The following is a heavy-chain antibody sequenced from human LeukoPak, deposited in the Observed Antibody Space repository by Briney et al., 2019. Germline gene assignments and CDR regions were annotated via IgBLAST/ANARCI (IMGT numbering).Heavy chain of an antibody. D-gene: IGHD3-22*01. V-gene: IGHV3-66*01. CDR2: IYSGGST. J-gene: IGHJ4*02. Sequence: PGGSLRLPCAASGFTFSSNYMSWVRQAPGKGLELVSVIYSGGSTYYSDSVKGRFTISRDNSKNTLYLQMNCLRAEDTAVYYCAREGYYDSSGYYYDYWGQGTLVTVSS. CDR1: GFTFSSNY. CDR3: AREGYYDSSGYYYDY.